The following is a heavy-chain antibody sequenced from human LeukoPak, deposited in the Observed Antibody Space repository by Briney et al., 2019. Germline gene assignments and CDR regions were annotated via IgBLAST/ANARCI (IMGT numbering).Heavy chain of an antibody. CDR2: IDPSGTT. J-gene: IGHJ4*02. V-gene: IGHV4-38-2*01. CDR1: GSSIGTFSY. D-gene: IGHD3-10*01. Sequence: PSETLSLTCAVSGSSIGTFSYWAWIRQSPGKGLEWIGTIDPSGTTFYSPSLRSRVTLAVDTSKIHFSLNLSSVTAADTAVYYCARVVWDYYGSTPDKQRHYYFDFWGRGTLVTVSS. CDR3: ARVVWDYYGSTPDKQRHYYFDF.